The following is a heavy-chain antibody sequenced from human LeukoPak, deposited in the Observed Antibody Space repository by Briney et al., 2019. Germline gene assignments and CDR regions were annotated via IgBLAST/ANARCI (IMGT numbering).Heavy chain of an antibody. CDR3: ARGTNDSSGPIRFDY. D-gene: IGHD3-22*01. V-gene: IGHV4-39*01. Sequence: SETLSLTCTVSGGSISSSSYYWGWIRQPPGKGLEWIGSIYYSGSTYYNPSLKSRVTISVDTSKNQFSLKLSSVTAADTAVYYCARGTNDSSGPIRFDYWGQGTLVTVSS. CDR1: GGSISSSSYY. J-gene: IGHJ4*02. CDR2: IYYSGST.